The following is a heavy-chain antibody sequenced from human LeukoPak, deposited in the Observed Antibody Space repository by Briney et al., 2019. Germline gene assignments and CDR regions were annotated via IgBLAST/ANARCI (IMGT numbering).Heavy chain of an antibody. Sequence: KPSETLSLTCAVYGGSFSGYYWSWIRQPPGKGLEWIGEINHSGSTNYNPSLKSRVTISVDTSKNQFSLKLSSVTAADTAVYYCARYYYDSRGENDAFDLWGQGTMVTVSS. CDR1: GGSFSGYY. CDR3: ARYYYDSRGENDAFDL. V-gene: IGHV4-34*01. J-gene: IGHJ3*01. D-gene: IGHD3-22*01. CDR2: INHSGST.